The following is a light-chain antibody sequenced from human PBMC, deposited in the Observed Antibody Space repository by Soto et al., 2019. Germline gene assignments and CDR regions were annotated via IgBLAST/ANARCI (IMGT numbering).Light chain of an antibody. CDR1: SSDVGRYSY. V-gene: IGLV2-14*01. Sequence: QSALPQPASVSGSPGQSITISCTGTSSDVGRYSYVSWFQQHPGKAPKLMIFEVSTRPSGVSNRFSGSKSGNTASLTISGLQIEDEADYYCCSYTSSTSAVFGGGTKLTVL. CDR3: CSYTSSTSAV. J-gene: IGLJ2*01. CDR2: EVS.